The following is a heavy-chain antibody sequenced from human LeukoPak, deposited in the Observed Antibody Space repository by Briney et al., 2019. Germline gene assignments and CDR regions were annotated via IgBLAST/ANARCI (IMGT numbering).Heavy chain of an antibody. CDR3: APLGGSFDY. CDR2: INHSGST. Sequence: SETLSLTCAVYGGSFSGYYSSWIRQPPGKGLEWIGEINHSGSTNYNPSLKSRVTISVDTSKNQFSLKLSSVTAADTAVYYCAPLGGSFDYWGQGTLVTVSS. J-gene: IGHJ4*02. CDR1: GGSFSGYY. V-gene: IGHV4-34*01.